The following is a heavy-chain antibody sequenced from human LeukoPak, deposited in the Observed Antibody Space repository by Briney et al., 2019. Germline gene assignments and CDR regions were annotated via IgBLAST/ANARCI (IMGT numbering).Heavy chain of an antibody. Sequence: GGSLRLSCAASGFTFSSYWMHWVPQAPGKGRVWVSRINSDGSSTSYADSVKGRFTISRDNAKNTLYLQMNSLRAEDTAVYYCARDSSGLRFLEWLPMDGMDVWGQGTTVTVSS. CDR3: ARDSSGLRFLEWLPMDGMDV. CDR1: GFTFSSYW. CDR2: INSDGSST. J-gene: IGHJ6*02. V-gene: IGHV3-74*01. D-gene: IGHD3-3*01.